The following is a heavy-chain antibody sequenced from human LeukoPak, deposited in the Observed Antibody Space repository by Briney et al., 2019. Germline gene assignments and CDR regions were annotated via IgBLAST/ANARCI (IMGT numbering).Heavy chain of an antibody. CDR3: ARDRNYGPSVFDY. J-gene: IGHJ4*02. CDR2: INSDGTTI. D-gene: IGHD3-10*01. CDR1: GFAFSDYW. Sequence: PGGSLRLSCAASGFAFSDYWMHWIRQTPGKGPVWVARINSDGTTITYADSVRGRFTIARDNAKNKLHVQMNSLRAEATAVYYCARDRNYGPSVFDYWGQGTLVTVSS. V-gene: IGHV3-74*01.